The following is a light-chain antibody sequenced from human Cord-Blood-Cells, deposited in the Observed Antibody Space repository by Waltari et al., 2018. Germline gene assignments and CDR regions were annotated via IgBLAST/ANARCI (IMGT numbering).Light chain of an antibody. J-gene: IGLJ1*01. CDR1: SSDVGGYNY. CDR2: DVS. CDR3: SSYTSSSTYV. Sequence: QSALTQPASVSGSPGQSITISCTGTSSDVGGYNYVSWYQPHPGKAPKLMIYDVSTRPSGVSNRFSGSKSGNTASLTISGLQAEDEADYYCSSYTSSSTYVFGTGTKVTVL. V-gene: IGLV2-14*01.